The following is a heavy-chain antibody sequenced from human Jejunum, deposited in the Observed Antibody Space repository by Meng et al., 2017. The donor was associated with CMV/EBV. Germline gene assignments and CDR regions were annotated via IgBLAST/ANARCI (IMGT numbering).Heavy chain of an antibody. D-gene: IGHD6-19*01. J-gene: IGHJ6*02. CDR1: GFAFSNYW. CDR3: ARSAPYVYSSPGV. CDR2: IKQGGSEK. Sequence: ASGFAFSNYWMNWIRPAPGKGLEWVAKIKQGGSEKYYVDSVKGRFTISRDNTKNSLYLQMNSLRAEDTAVYSCARSAPYVYSSPGVWGQGTTVTVSS. V-gene: IGHV3-7*01.